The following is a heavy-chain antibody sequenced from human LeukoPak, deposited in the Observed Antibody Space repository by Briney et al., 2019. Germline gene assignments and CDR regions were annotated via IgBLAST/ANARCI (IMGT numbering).Heavy chain of an antibody. CDR1: GGSISSGGYY. J-gene: IGHJ4*02. CDR3: ARASLMVRGPVDY. Sequence: SETLSLTCTVSGGSISSGGYYWSWIRQHPGKGLEWIGYIYYSGSTYYNPSLKSRVTISVDTSKNQFSLKLSSVTAADTAVYYCARASLMVRGPVDYWGQGTLVTVSS. V-gene: IGHV4-31*03. CDR2: IYYSGST. D-gene: IGHD3-10*01.